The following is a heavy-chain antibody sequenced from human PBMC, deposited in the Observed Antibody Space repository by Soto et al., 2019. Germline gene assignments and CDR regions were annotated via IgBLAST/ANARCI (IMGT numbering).Heavy chain of an antibody. V-gene: IGHV3-9*01. Sequence: DVQLVESGGGLVQPGGSLRLSCAASGFIIDDYAMHWVRQAPGKGLEWVSAISWDSDDIAYAGSVKGRFTISRDNAKNSLYLQMNSLRAEDTALYYCAKMAFYGMDVWGQGTTVTVPS. J-gene: IGHJ6*02. CDR2: ISWDSDDI. CDR3: AKMAFYGMDV. CDR1: GFIIDDYA.